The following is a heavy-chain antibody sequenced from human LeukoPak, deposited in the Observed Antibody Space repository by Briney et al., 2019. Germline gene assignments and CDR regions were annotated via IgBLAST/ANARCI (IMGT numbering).Heavy chain of an antibody. CDR1: GDSIRSGTYY. Sequence: SDTLSLTCSVSGDSIRSGTYYWTWIRQPAGKGLEWIGRIYTSGSTSYNPALKSRVTISVDTSKNQFSLKLTSVTAADTAVYYCARGGGATRIDYWGQGTLVTVSS. CDR3: ARGGGATRIDY. J-gene: IGHJ4*02. CDR2: IYTSGST. D-gene: IGHD3-10*01. V-gene: IGHV4-61*02.